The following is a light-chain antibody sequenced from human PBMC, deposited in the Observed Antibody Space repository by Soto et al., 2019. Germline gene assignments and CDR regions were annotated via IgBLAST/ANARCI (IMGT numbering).Light chain of an antibody. CDR3: QHYNSYSEA. Sequence: DIQMTQSPSTLSASVGDIFTIXXRASKSISSWVAWYQQKPGKAPKXVIYKASTLKSGVPSRFSGSGAGTEFTLTISSLQPDDFATYYCQHYNSYSEAFGQGTKVDIK. CDR1: KSISSW. V-gene: IGKV1-5*03. CDR2: KAS. J-gene: IGKJ1*01.